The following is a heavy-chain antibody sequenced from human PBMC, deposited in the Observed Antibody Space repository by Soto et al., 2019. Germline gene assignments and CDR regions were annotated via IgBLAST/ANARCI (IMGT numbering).Heavy chain of an antibody. CDR3: ARVQKYYEIYGMDV. CDR1: GGSISSGGYY. D-gene: IGHD3-22*01. Sequence: SETLSLTCTVSGGSISSGGYYWSWIRQHPGKGREWIGYIYYSGSTYYNPSLKSRVTISVDTSKNQFSLKLSSVTAADTAVYYCARVQKYYEIYGMDVWGQGTTVTVSS. V-gene: IGHV4-31*03. J-gene: IGHJ6*02. CDR2: IYYSGST.